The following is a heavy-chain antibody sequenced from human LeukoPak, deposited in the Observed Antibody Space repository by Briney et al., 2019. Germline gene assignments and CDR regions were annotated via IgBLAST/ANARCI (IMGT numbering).Heavy chain of an antibody. Sequence: ASVKVSCKASGYTFTGYYMHWVRQAPGQGLEWMGWINPNSGGTNYAQKFQGWVTMTRDTSTSTAYMELRSLRSDDTAVYYCARMYSGSYYSDYWGQGTLVTVSS. D-gene: IGHD1-26*01. CDR2: INPNSGGT. V-gene: IGHV1-2*04. CDR1: GYTFTGYY. CDR3: ARMYSGSYYSDY. J-gene: IGHJ4*02.